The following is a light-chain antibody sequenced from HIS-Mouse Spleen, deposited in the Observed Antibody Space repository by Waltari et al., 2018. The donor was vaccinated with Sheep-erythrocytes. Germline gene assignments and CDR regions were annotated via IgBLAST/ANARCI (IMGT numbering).Light chain of an antibody. V-gene: IGLV2-11*01. CDR3: CSYAGSYTLV. J-gene: IGLJ2*01. CDR2: DVS. CDR1: SRDVGGYNY. Sequence: QSALTQPRSVSGPPGQSVTIPCTGTSRDVGGYNYVSGYQQHPGKAPKLMIYDVSKRPSGVPDRFSGSKSGNTASLTISGLQAEDEADYYCCSYAGSYTLVFGGGTKLTVL.